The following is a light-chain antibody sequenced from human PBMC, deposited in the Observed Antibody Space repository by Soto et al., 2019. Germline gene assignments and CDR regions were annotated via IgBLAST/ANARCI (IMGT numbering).Light chain of an antibody. CDR2: QAS. Sequence: DIQMTQSPSTLSASVGDTVTITCRASQSISNWLAWYQQKPGKAPKLLIFQASNLESGVPSRFSGSGSGTEFTLTISSLQPDDFATYYCQYYDTYSWTVGQGTKVEIK. CDR3: QYYDTYSWT. V-gene: IGKV1-5*03. J-gene: IGKJ1*01. CDR1: QSISNW.